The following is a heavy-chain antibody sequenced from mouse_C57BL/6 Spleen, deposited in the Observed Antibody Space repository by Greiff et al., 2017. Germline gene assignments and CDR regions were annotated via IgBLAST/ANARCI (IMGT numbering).Heavy chain of an antibody. Sequence: EVQLVESGPGMVKPSQSLSLTCTVTGYSITSGYDWHWIRHFPGNKLEWMGYISYSGSTNYNPSLKSRISITHDTSKHHFFLKLNSVTTEDTATYYCARGGDYDDYYAMDYWGQGTSVTDSS. J-gene: IGHJ4*01. D-gene: IGHD2-4*01. V-gene: IGHV3-1*01. CDR1: GYSITSGYD. CDR3: ARGGDYDDYYAMDY. CDR2: ISYSGST.